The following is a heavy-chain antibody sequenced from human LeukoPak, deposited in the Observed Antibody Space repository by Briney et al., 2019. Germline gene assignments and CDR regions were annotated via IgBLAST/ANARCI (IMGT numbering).Heavy chain of an antibody. Sequence: PGGSLRLSCAASGFTFSSYGMHWVRQAPGKGLEWVAVISYDGSNKYYADSVKGRFTISRDNSKNTLYLQMNSLRAEDTAVYYCAKAGHSNYRGIYYYYYYGMDVWGQGTTVTVSS. CDR3: AKAGHSNYRGIYYYYYYGMDV. D-gene: IGHD4-11*01. V-gene: IGHV3-30*18. CDR1: GFTFSSYG. J-gene: IGHJ6*02. CDR2: ISYDGSNK.